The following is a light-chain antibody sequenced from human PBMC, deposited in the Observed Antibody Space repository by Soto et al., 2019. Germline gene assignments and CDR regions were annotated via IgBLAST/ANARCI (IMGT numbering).Light chain of an antibody. V-gene: IGKV3-11*01. CDR1: QSIHTS. CDR2: DST. J-gene: IGKJ5*01. Sequence: VLTQSPATLSLSPGERATLSCRASQSIHTSLAWYPQKPGQPPRLVVYDSTLRANGVPDRFGGSRSRTEFTLTINNLAPEDFAVYYCQQRNVWPPITFGQGTRLEI. CDR3: QQRNVWPPIT.